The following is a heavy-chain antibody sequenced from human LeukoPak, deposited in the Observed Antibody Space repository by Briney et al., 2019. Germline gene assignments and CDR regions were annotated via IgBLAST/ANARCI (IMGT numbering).Heavy chain of an antibody. D-gene: IGHD6-13*01. V-gene: IGHV3-33*01. CDR3: VRDQGSSWPNDAFDI. J-gene: IGHJ3*02. Sequence: GGSLRLSCAASGFTFSSYGMHWVRQAPGKGLEWVAVIRYDGSNKYYADSVKGRFTISRDNSKNTLYLQMNSLRAEDTAVYYCVRDQGSSWPNDAFDIWGQGTMVTVSS. CDR2: IRYDGSNK. CDR1: GFTFSSYG.